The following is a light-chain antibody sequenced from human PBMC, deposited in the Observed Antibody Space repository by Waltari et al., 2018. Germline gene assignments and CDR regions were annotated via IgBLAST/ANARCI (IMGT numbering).Light chain of an antibody. V-gene: IGKV4-1*01. CDR3: QQYLSTPFT. CDR1: HPISFYSTNKNF. Sequence: DVVMTQSPDSLAVSLGERATLHCKSSHPISFYSTNKNFLTWYQQKPGQPPKLLIYWASTREAGVPDRFSGSGSGTDFTLTISSLQAEDVATYYCQQYLSTPFTFGPGTKVDIK. J-gene: IGKJ3*01. CDR2: WAS.